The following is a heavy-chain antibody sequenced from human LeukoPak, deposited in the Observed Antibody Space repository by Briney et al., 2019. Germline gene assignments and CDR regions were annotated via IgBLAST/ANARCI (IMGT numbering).Heavy chain of an antibody. V-gene: IGHV3-23*01. D-gene: IGHD1/OR15-1a*01. Sequence: PGGSLRLSCAASGFTFSSYAMSWVRQAPGQGLEWVSGISTTGADTYYADSVKGRLTVSRDNFKNTLYLQMNSLRAEDTAIYYCAKVAAGTLIDVWGQGTTVIDSS. CDR1: GFTFSSYA. CDR3: AKVAAGTLIDV. J-gene: IGHJ6*02. CDR2: ISTTGADT.